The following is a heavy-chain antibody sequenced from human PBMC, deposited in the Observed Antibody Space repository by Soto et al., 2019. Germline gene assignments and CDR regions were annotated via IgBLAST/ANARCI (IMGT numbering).Heavy chain of an antibody. J-gene: IGHJ6*02. V-gene: IGHV3-21*01. D-gene: IGHD1-26*01. CDR2: ISSSSSYI. Sequence: EVQLVESGGGLVKPGGSLRLSCAASGFTFSSYSMNWVRQAPGKGLEWVSSISSSSSYIYYADSVKGRFTISRDNAKNSLYLQMNSLGAEDTAVYYCARDRGLGMDVWGQGTTVTVSS. CDR3: ARDRGLGMDV. CDR1: GFTFSSYS.